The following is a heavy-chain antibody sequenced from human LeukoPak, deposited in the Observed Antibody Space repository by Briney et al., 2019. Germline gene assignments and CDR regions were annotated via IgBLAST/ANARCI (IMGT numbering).Heavy chain of an antibody. V-gene: IGHV3-7*01. D-gene: IGHD5-18*01. CDR2: IKKDGSEK. Sequence: GGSLRLSCAASGFTFSTYAMTWVRQAPGKGLEWVANIKKDGSEKYYVDSVKGRFAISRDNAKTSLYLQMNSLRAEDTAVYYXARGLSGVTGYTYGRGIDYWGQGTLVTVSS. CDR1: GFTFSTYA. J-gene: IGHJ4*02. CDR3: ARGLSGVTGYTYGRGIDY.